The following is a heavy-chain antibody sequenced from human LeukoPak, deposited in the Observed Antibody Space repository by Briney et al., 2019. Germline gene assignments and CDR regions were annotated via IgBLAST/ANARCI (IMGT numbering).Heavy chain of an antibody. D-gene: IGHD3-22*01. CDR3: ARSPHYYDSSGYTLDY. V-gene: IGHV4-39*07. J-gene: IGHJ4*02. CDR2: IYYSGST. Sequence: PSETLSLTCTVSGGSISSSSYYWGWIRQPPGKGLEWIGSIYYSGSTYYNPSLKSRVTISVDTSKNQFSLKLSSVTAADTAVYYCARSPHYYDSSGYTLDYWGQGTLVTVSS. CDR1: GGSISSSSYY.